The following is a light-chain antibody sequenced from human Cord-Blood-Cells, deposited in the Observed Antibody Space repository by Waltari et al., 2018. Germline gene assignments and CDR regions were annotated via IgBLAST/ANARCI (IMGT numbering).Light chain of an antibody. Sequence: DIQMTQSPSSLSASVGDRVTITCRASQSISSYFNWYQQKPGKAPKLLIYAASSLQSGVPSRVSGGGSGTDFTLTISSLQPEDFATYYCQQSYSTPLTFGGGTKVEIK. CDR1: QSISSY. CDR3: QQSYSTPLT. CDR2: AAS. V-gene: IGKV1-39*01. J-gene: IGKJ4*01.